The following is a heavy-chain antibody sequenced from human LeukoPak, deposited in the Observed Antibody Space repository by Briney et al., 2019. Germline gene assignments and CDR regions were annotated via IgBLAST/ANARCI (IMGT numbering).Heavy chain of an antibody. V-gene: IGHV1-69*06. CDR2: IIPIFGTA. J-gene: IGHJ4*02. D-gene: IGHD6-13*01. Sequence: SVKVSCKASGGTFSNYAISWVRQAPGQGLEWMGGIIPIFGTANYAQKFRGRVTITADKSTRTAYMELSRLRSEDTAVYYCARGAGSSWYFYFDYWGQGTLVTVSS. CDR3: ARGAGSSWYFYFDY. CDR1: GGTFSNYA.